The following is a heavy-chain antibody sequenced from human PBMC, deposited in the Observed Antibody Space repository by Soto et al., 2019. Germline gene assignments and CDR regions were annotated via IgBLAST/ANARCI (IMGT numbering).Heavy chain of an antibody. CDR2: SYHSGST. J-gene: IGHJ4*02. V-gene: IGHV4-30-2*01. CDR3: ARAGGLGAVAVDY. D-gene: IGHD6-19*01. CDR1: GGSISSGGYS. Sequence: QLQLLESGSGLVKPSQTLSLTCAVSGGSISSGGYSWSWIRQPPGKGLEWIGYSYHSGSTYYNPSRKSRDTISVDTAKNQFSLKLSSVTAADTAVYYWARAGGLGAVAVDYWGQGTLVTVSS.